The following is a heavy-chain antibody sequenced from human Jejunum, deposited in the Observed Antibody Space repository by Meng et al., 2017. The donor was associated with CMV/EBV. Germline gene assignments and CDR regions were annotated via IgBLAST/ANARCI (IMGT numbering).Heavy chain of an antibody. Sequence: VSGASTSGYYWHWIRQTPGKGLEWIGCVDYSGTTKYNPSLKGRVTISVDTSKSQFSLELRSVIATDTAVFYCARGWGTTSPWDYWGQGTLVTVSS. CDR2: VDYSGTT. D-gene: IGHD3-16*01. CDR3: ARGWGTTSPWDY. V-gene: IGHV4-59*01. CDR1: GASTSGYY. J-gene: IGHJ4*02.